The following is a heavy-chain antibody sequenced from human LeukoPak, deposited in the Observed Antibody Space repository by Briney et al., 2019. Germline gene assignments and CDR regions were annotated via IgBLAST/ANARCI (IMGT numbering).Heavy chain of an antibody. Sequence: PGGSLRLSCAASGFTFSSYAMSWVRQAPGKGLEWVSAISGSGGSTYYADSVKGRFTISRDNSKNTLYLQMNSLRAEDTAVYYCAKHYLRSVWGSYIDYWGQGTLVTVSS. J-gene: IGHJ4*02. D-gene: IGHD3-16*01. CDR1: GFTFSSYA. CDR3: AKHYLRSVWGSYIDY. CDR2: ISGSGGST. V-gene: IGHV3-23*01.